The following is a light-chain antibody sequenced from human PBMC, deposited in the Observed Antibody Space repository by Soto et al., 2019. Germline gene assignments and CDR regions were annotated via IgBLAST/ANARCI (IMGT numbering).Light chain of an antibody. CDR1: QSIYTH. CDR3: LHTYSPPDT. CDR2: EAS. J-gene: IGKJ1*01. V-gene: IGKV1-39*01. Sequence: DIRMTQSPSSLSASVGDRVTITCRASQSIYTHLNWYQNHPGKAPIALIYEASNLQSGVPSRFSGSGSGTGFDLTISGLQPGDSATYYCLHTYSPPDTFGQGTKVDIK.